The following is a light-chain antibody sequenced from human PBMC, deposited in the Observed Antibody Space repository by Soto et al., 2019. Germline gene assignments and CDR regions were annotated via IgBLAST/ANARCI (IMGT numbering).Light chain of an antibody. J-gene: IGKJ2*01. V-gene: IGKV2-28*01. CDR1: QSLLHSSGYNY. Sequence: DIVMTQSPLSLPVTPGEPASISCRSSQSLLHSSGYNYLGWYLQKPGQSPQLLIYLGSSRASGVPDRFSGSGSGTDFTLRISRVEAEDVGVYYCIQTLQTPYTFGKGTKLDFK. CDR3: IQTLQTPYT. CDR2: LGS.